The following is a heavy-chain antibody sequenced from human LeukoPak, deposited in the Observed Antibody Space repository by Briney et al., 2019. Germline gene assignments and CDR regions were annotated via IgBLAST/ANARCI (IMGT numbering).Heavy chain of an antibody. Sequence: SETLSLTCTVSGGSISSSSYYWGWIRQPPGKGLEWIGSIYYSGSTYYNPSLKSRVTISVDTSKNQFSLKLSSVTAADTAVYYCARDEAPRYFDWLSYFDYWGQGTLVTVSS. CDR3: ARDEAPRYFDWLSYFDY. D-gene: IGHD3-9*01. V-gene: IGHV4-39*07. CDR1: GGSISSSSYY. J-gene: IGHJ4*02. CDR2: IYYSGST.